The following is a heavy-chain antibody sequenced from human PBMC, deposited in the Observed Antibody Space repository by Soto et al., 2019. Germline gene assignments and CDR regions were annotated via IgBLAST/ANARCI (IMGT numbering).Heavy chain of an antibody. CDR3: VRNHKWALDY. J-gene: IGHJ4*02. D-gene: IGHD2-8*01. CDR2: IWTTSNTA. CDR1: GFTLTDSR. V-gene: IGHV3-48*02. Sequence: EVQLVESGGGLVQRGGSLRLSCAASGFTLTDSRMNWVRQGPGKGLEWISHIWTTSNTAHYADSVRGRFTISSSNGNNPLCLHRNSPIDANTDVYFCVRNHKWALDYWGQAILVSVA.